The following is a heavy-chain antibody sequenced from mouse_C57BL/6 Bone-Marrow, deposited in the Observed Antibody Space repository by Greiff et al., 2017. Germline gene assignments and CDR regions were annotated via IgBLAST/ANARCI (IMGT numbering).Heavy chain of an antibody. CDR3: ARRWDYFDY. D-gene: IGHD1-1*02. V-gene: IGHV1-55*01. CDR2: IYPGSGST. J-gene: IGHJ2*01. CDR1: GYTFTSYW. Sequence: QVQLQQPGAELVKPGASVKMSCKASGYTFTSYWITWVKQRPGQGLEWIGDIYPGSGSTNYNEKFKSKATLTVATSSSTAYMQLSSLTSEDSAVXYCARRWDYFDYWGQGTTLTVSS.